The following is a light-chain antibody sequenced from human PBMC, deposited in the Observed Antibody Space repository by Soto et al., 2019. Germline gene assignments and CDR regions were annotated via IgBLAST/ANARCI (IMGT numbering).Light chain of an antibody. J-gene: IGKJ5*01. V-gene: IGKV3-11*01. CDR3: QQRSNWPPGIT. CDR1: QTVRNNY. CDR2: DAA. Sequence: EIVLTQSPGTLSLSPGERATLSCRASQTVRNNYLAWYQQKPGQAPRLLIYDAANRATGIPARFSGSGSGTDFTLTISSLEPEDFAVYYCQQRSNWPPGITFGQGTRLEIK.